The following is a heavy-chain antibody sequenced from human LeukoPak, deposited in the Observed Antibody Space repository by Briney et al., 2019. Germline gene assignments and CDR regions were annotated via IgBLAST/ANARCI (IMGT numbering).Heavy chain of an antibody. CDR3: ARNPRRKYFDY. J-gene: IGHJ4*02. CDR2: IYYSGTT. CDR1: GGSINSYY. Sequence: ETLSLTCTVSGGSINSYYWSWVRQPPGKALEWIGYIYYSGTTNYNPSLKSRVTISVDTSKNQFSLNLTSVTAADTAVYYCARNPRRKYFDYWGQGTLVTVSS. V-gene: IGHV4-59*01.